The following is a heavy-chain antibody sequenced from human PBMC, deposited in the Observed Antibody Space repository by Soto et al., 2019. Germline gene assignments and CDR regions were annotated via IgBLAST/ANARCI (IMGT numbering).Heavy chain of an antibody. D-gene: IGHD2-2*01. CDR2: INPSGGST. V-gene: IGHV1-46*01. CDR1: GYTFTSYY. CDR3: ARDLIVLVPAGTNWFDP. J-gene: IGHJ5*02. Sequence: ASVKVSCKASGYTFTSYYMHWVRQAPGQGLEWMGIINPSGGSTSYAQKFQGRVTMTRDTSTSTVYMELSSLRSEDTAVYYCARDLIVLVPAGTNWFDPWGQGTLVTVSS.